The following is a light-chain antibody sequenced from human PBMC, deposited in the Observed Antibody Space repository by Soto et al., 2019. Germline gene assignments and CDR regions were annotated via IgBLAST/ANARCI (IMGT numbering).Light chain of an antibody. CDR3: AAWYDSLYGPV. CDR1: SSNIGSNP. Sequence: QSVLTQPPSASGTPGQRVTISCSGSSSNIGSNPVNWYQQLPGTAPKLVIYSNDQRPSGVPDRFSGSKSGTSASLAISGLQSEDEADYYCAAWYDSLYGPVFGGGTKLTVL. V-gene: IGLV1-44*01. J-gene: IGLJ2*01. CDR2: SND.